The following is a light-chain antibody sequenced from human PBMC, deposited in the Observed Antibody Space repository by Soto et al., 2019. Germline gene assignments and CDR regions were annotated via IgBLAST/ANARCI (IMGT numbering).Light chain of an antibody. CDR2: AAS. CDR1: QSISNY. V-gene: IGKV1-39*01. CDR3: QQSFSPLCT. Sequence: DIQMTQSPSSLSASVGDRVTITCRASQSISNYLNWYQQKPGKAPKLLIYAASSMQSGVPSRFSGSGSETDFTLTIHSQQPDDSATYYCQQSFSPLCTFGQGTKV. J-gene: IGKJ1*01.